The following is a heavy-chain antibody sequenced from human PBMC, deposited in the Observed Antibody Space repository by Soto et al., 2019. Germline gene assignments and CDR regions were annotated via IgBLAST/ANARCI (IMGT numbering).Heavy chain of an antibody. CDR1: GASLSSSSSY. V-gene: IGHV4-61*05. D-gene: IGHD3-16*01. CDR2: ISYSGSP. Sequence: SETLSLTCSVSGASLSSSSSYWGWVRQPPGKGLEWIGYISYSGSPSYNPSLKSRVTISVDMSKNQFSLKLNSVTTADTAVYFCARTWDNWFDPWGQGTLVTVSS. J-gene: IGHJ5*02. CDR3: ARTWDNWFDP.